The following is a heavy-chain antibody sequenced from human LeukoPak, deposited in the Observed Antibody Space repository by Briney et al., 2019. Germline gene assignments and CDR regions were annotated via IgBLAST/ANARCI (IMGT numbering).Heavy chain of an antibody. D-gene: IGHD3-10*01. Sequence: SETLSLTCAVYGGSFSGYYWSWIRQPPGKGLEWIGEINRSGSTNYNPSLKSRVTISVDTSKSQFSLKLTSVTAADTAVYYCARFGSYWGQGTLVTVSS. J-gene: IGHJ4*02. CDR1: GGSFSGYY. V-gene: IGHV4-34*01. CDR2: INRSGST. CDR3: ARFGSY.